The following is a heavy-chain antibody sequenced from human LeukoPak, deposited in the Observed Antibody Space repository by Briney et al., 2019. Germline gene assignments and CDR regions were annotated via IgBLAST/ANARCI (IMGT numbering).Heavy chain of an antibody. CDR3: ARDGAVVNFDY. Sequence: GGSLRLPCAASGFTFSSYSMNWVRQAPGKGLEWVSYISSSSSTIYYADSVKGRFTISRDNAKNSLYLQMNSLRAEDTAVYYCARDGAVVNFDYWGQGTLVTVSS. CDR2: ISSSSSTI. CDR1: GFTFSSYS. V-gene: IGHV3-48*04. J-gene: IGHJ4*02. D-gene: IGHD3-22*01.